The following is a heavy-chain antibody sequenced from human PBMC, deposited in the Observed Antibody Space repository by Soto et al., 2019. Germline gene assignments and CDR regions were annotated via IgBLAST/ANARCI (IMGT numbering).Heavy chain of an antibody. Sequence: GGSLRLSCAASGFTFSSYAMSWVRQAPGKGLEWVSAISGSGGSTYYADSVKGRFTISRDNSKNTLYLQMNSLRAEDTAVYYCAKDKRRSSPQLVHGGMGDYWGQGTLVTVSS. D-gene: IGHD1-1*01. CDR3: AKDKRRSSPQLVHGGMGDY. CDR2: ISGSGGST. J-gene: IGHJ4*02. CDR1: GFTFSSYA. V-gene: IGHV3-23*01.